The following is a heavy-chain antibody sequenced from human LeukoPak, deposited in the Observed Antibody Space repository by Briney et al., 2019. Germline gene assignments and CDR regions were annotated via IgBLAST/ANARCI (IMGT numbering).Heavy chain of an antibody. CDR2: IFYSGKT. CDR3: ARLWIVASWFDA. CDR1: NGSMTSDSYY. V-gene: IGHV4-39*02. J-gene: IGHJ5*02. Sequence: SETLSLTCTVSNGSMTSDSYYWAWIRQPPGKGLEWIGTIFYSGKTYYYASLKSRVTVSLDTSKKNFSLRLSSVTAADTAVYYCARLWIVASWFDAWGQGALVTVSS. D-gene: IGHD2-2*03.